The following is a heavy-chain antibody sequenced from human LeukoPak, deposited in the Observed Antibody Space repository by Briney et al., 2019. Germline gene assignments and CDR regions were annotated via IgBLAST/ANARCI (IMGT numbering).Heavy chain of an antibody. J-gene: IGHJ3*02. V-gene: IGHV4-39*01. CDR1: GGSISSSSYY. D-gene: IGHD3-16*01. Sequence: SETLSLTCTVSGGSISSSSYYWGWIRQPPGKGLEWIGSIYHSGSTYYNPSLKSRVTISVDTSKNQFSLKLSSVTAADTAVYYCARQGDDDAFDIWGQGTMVTVSS. CDR2: IYHSGST. CDR3: ARQGDDDAFDI.